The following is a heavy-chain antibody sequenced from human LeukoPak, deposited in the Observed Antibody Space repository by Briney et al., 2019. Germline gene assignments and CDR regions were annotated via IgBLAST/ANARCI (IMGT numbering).Heavy chain of an antibody. Sequence: GGSLRLSCAASGFTFSTYWMTWVRQAPGKGLGWVANIKWDGIETYYVDSVKGRFAISRNNAKNSLYLQMNNLRDEDTAVYYCAKNHVTVPNGDWFGPWGQGTLVTVSS. CDR3: AKNHVTVPNGDWFGP. J-gene: IGHJ5*02. CDR2: IKWDGIET. CDR1: GFTFSTYW. D-gene: IGHD4-11*01. V-gene: IGHV3-7*01.